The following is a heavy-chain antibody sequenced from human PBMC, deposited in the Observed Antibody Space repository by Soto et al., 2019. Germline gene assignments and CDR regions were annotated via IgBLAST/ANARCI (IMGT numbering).Heavy chain of an antibody. J-gene: IGHJ4*02. Sequence: SGPTLVNPTHTLTLTCTFSGFSLSTSGMCVSWIRQPPGKALEWLALIDWDDDKYYSTSLKTRLTISKDTSKIQVVRTMTNMDLVDTATYYCARSYVRGVKGGFDYWGQGTLVTVSS. CDR1: GFSLSTSGMC. CDR3: ARSYVRGVKGGFDY. V-gene: IGHV2-70*01. D-gene: IGHD3-10*02. CDR2: IDWDDDK.